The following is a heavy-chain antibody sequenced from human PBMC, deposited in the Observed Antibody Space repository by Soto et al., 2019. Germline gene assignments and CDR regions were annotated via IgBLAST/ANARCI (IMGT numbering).Heavy chain of an antibody. D-gene: IGHD1-7*01. CDR3: ARESGENWSYEAY. CDR1: GDSISSYS. Sequence: QVHVQESGPGLVKPAETLSLTCAVSGDSISSYSWNWIRQTAGRGLEWIGRGSPSGHTRYRSSFETRVTISVDMSTNQFFLELRYVTAADTAVYYCARESGENWSYEAYWGQGTQVTVSS. V-gene: IGHV4-4*07. CDR2: GSPSGHT. J-gene: IGHJ4*02.